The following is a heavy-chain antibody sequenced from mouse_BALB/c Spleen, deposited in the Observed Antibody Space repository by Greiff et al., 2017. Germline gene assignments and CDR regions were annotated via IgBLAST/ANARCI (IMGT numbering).Heavy chain of an antibody. Sequence: VQLQQPGAELVKPGASVKLSCKASGYTFTSYWMHWVKQRPGQGLEWIGEIDPSDSYTNYNQKFKGKATLTVDKSSSTAYMQLSSLTSEDSAVYYCARLDLEAMDYWGQGTSVTVSS. J-gene: IGHJ4*01. D-gene: IGHD2-4*01. CDR3: ARLDLEAMDY. CDR2: IDPSDSYT. V-gene: IGHV1-69*02. CDR1: GYTFTSYW.